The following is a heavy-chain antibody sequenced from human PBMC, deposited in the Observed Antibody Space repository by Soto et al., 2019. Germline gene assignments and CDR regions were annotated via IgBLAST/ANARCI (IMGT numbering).Heavy chain of an antibody. D-gene: IGHD6-19*01. CDR3: VRTVAVAGTNVPDYFDH. CDR1: GYAISNGYY. Sequence: PSETLSLTCAVSGYAISNGYYWGWVRQPPGKGLEWIGDSHQSGITHHSPSLKGRVITSMLTSKNQFSLDLISVTAADTAVYYCVRTVAVAGTNVPDYFDHWGQVIQVTFSS. CDR2: SHQSGIT. V-gene: IGHV4-38-2*01. J-gene: IGHJ4*02.